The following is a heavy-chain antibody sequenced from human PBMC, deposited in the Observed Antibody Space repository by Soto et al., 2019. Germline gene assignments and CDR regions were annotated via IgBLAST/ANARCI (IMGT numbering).Heavy chain of an antibody. J-gene: IGHJ4*02. CDR3: ARADIPPLGYSSGGSCYQIDY. Sequence: ASVKVSCKASGYTFTSYGISWVRQAPGQGLEWMGWISAYNGNTNYAQKLQGRVTMTTDTSTSTAYMELRSLRSDDTAVYYCARADIPPLGYSSGGSCYQIDYWGQGTLVTVSS. CDR1: GYTFTSYG. D-gene: IGHD2-15*01. V-gene: IGHV1-18*04. CDR2: ISAYNGNT.